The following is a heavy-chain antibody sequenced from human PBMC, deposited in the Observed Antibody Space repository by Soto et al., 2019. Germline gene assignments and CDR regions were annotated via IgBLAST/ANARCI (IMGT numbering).Heavy chain of an antibody. CDR1: GYAFTTYG. Sequence: QVHLVQPGAEVKKPGASVKVSCQGSGYAFTTYGITWVRQAPGQGPEWMGWISAHNGNTNDAQKLQGRVTVTSDTSTSTAYMELRSLRYDDTAVYYCARGRYGDYWGQGALVTVSS. CDR2: ISAHNGNT. J-gene: IGHJ4*02. D-gene: IGHD1-1*01. CDR3: ARGRYGDY. V-gene: IGHV1-18*01.